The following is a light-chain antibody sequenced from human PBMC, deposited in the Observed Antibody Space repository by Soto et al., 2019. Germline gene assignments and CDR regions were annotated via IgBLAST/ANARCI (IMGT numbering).Light chain of an antibody. Sequence: EMVVTQSPATLSVSPGERVTLSCRASQSVSSNFAWYQHKAGQAPRLLIHGASTRATGIPARFSGSGSGTEFTLTISSLQSEDFAVYYCQQYNNWPLTFGGGTKVEIK. CDR3: QQYNNWPLT. J-gene: IGKJ4*01. V-gene: IGKV3-15*01. CDR2: GAS. CDR1: QSVSSN.